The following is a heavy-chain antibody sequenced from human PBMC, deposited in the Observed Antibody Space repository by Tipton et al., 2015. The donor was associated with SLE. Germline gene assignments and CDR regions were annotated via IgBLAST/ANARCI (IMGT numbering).Heavy chain of an antibody. V-gene: IGHV4-61*09. CDR3: AREFLNPVTTVHYYFDL. D-gene: IGHD4-11*01. Sequence: TLSLTCTVSGGSISSGDYYWSWIRLPAGKGLEWIGHIYTSGSTSYSPSLKSRVTVSVDTSKNHFSLKLISVTAADTAVYYCAREFLNPVTTVHYYFDLWGRGTLVTVSS. CDR2: IYTSGST. J-gene: IGHJ2*01. CDR1: GGSISSGDYY.